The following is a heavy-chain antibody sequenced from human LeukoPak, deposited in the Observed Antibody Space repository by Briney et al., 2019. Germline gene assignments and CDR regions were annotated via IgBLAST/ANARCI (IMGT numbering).Heavy chain of an antibody. CDR3: AKARRYYYYGMDA. V-gene: IGHV3-23*01. CDR1: GFTFSSYA. Sequence: PGGSLRLSCAASGFTFSSYAMSWVRQAPGKGLEWVSGMSGSGGSTYYTDSVKGRFTISRDNSKNTLYLQMNSLRAEDTAVYYCAKARRYYYYGMDAWGQGTTVTVSS. CDR2: MSGSGGST. J-gene: IGHJ6*02.